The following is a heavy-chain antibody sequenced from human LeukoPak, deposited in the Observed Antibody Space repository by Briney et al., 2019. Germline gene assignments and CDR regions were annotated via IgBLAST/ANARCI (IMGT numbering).Heavy chain of an antibody. J-gene: IGHJ5*02. CDR3: VRPGYCSGGSCYWFDP. Sequence: PSETLSLTCAVSTYPISSGYYWGWVRQPPGKGLEWIGGIYHSGTTYYNPSLKSRVTISVDTSKNQFSLKLNSVTAADTAVYYCVRPGYCSGGSCYWFDPWGQGTLVTVSS. V-gene: IGHV4-38-2*01. D-gene: IGHD2-15*01. CDR2: IYHSGTT. CDR1: TYPISSGYY.